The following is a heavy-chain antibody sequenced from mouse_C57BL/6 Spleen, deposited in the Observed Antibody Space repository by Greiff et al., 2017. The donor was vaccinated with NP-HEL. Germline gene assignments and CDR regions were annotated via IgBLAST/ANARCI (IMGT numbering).Heavy chain of an antibody. CDR2: IRNKANGYTT. D-gene: IGHD2-1*01. V-gene: IGHV7-3*01. J-gene: IGHJ4*01. Sequence: DVMLVESGGGLVQPGGSLSLSCAASGFTFTGYYMSWVRQPPGKALEWLGFIRNKANGYTTEYSASVKGRFTISRDNSQSILYLQMNALRAEDSATYYCAKVCGNYELDYAMDYWGQGTSVTVSS. CDR3: AKVCGNYELDYAMDY. CDR1: GFTFTGYY.